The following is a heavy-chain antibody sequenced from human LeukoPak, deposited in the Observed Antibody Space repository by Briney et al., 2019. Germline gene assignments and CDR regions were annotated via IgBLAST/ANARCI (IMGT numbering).Heavy chain of an antibody. CDR2: ISRSSGHT. J-gene: IGHJ4*02. V-gene: IGHV3-11*05. D-gene: IGHD1-14*01. CDR1: GGSISSYY. CDR3: ARDRRDTGGIDY. Sequence: LSLTCTVSGGSISSYYWSWIRQAPGKGLEWVSYISRSSGHTNYADSVKGRFTISRDNAKNSLYLQMNSLRAEDTAVYYCARDRRDTGGIDYWGQGTLVTVSS.